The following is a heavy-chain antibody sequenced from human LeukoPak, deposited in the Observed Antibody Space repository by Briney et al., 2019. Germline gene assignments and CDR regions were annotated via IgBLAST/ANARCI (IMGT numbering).Heavy chain of an antibody. CDR3: ARGVGTLYYYYYYMDV. Sequence: SETLSLTCAVYGGSFSGYYWSWIRQPPGKGLEWIGEINHSGSTNYNPSLKSRVTISVDTSKNQFSLKLSSVTAADTAVYYCARGVGTLYYYYYYMDVWGKGTTVTVSS. D-gene: IGHD6-13*01. CDR2: INHSGST. J-gene: IGHJ6*03. CDR1: GGSFSGYY. V-gene: IGHV4-34*01.